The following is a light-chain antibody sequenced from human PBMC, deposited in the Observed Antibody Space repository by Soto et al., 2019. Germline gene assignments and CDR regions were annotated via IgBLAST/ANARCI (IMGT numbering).Light chain of an antibody. J-gene: IGKJ1*01. CDR3: QQYNSYPWT. V-gene: IGKV1-5*01. CDR2: DAS. Sequence: DIQMTQSPSTLSASVGDTVTITCRASQSISSWLAWYQQKPGKAPKLLIYDASNLESGVPSTFSGTGSGTEFTLTISSLQPDDFATYHCQQYNSYPWTFGQGTKVEI. CDR1: QSISSW.